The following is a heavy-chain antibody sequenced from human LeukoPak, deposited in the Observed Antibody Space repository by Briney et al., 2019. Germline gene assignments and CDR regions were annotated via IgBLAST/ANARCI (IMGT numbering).Heavy chain of an antibody. CDR1: GGSFSGYY. V-gene: IGHV4-34*01. D-gene: IGHD2-21*01. J-gene: IGHJ6*02. CDR2: INHSGST. Sequence: SETLSLTCAVYGGSFSGYYWSWIRQPPGKGLEWIGEINHSGSTNYNPSLKSRVTISVDTSKNQFSLKLSSVTAADTAVYYCARERLWWHKRSAYCYGMDVWGQGTTVTVSS. CDR3: ARERLWWHKRSAYCYGMDV.